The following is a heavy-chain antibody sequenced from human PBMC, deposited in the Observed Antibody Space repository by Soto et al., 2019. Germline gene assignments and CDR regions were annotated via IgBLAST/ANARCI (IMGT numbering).Heavy chain of an antibody. Sequence: EVQLVESGGGLVQPGGSLRLSCAASGFTFSSYWMHWVRQAPGKGLVWVSRLNSDGSSTSYADSVKGRFTISRDNAKNTLYLQMNSLRAEDTAVYYCARVDSVVVAATASWFDPWGQGTLVTVSA. CDR1: GFTFSSYW. CDR2: LNSDGSST. J-gene: IGHJ5*02. CDR3: ARVDSVVVAATASWFDP. D-gene: IGHD2-15*01. V-gene: IGHV3-74*01.